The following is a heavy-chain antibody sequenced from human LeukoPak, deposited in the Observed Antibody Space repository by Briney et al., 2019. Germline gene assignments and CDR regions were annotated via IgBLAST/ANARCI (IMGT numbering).Heavy chain of an antibody. CDR2: ISSSSSYI. CDR3: AREDYDFWSGYYSKVNFDY. V-gene: IGHV3-21*01. D-gene: IGHD3-3*01. J-gene: IGHJ4*02. CDR1: GFTFSSYS. Sequence: GGSLRLSXAVSGFTFSSYSMNWVRQAPGKGLEWVSSISSSSSYIYYADSVKGRFTISRDNAKNSLYLQMNSLRAEDTAVYYCAREDYDFWSGYYSKVNFDYWGQGTLVTVSS.